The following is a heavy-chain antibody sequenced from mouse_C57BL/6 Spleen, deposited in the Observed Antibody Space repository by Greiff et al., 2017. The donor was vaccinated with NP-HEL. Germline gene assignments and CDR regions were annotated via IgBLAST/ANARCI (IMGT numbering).Heavy chain of an antibody. D-gene: IGHD1-1*01. CDR3: VRQNYGSSYGFAY. CDR1: GFSFNTYA. J-gene: IGHJ3*01. CDR2: IRSKSNNYAT. V-gene: IGHV10-1*01. Sequence: EVQVVESGGGLVQPKGSLKLSCAASGFSFNTYAMNWVRQAPGKGFEWVARIRSKSNNYATYYADSVKDRFTISRDDSEIMLYLQMNNLKTDDTAMYYCVRQNYGSSYGFAYWGQGTLVTVSA.